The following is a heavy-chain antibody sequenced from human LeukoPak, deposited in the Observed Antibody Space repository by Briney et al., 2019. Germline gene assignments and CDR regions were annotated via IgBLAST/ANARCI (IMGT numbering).Heavy chain of an antibody. D-gene: IGHD2-2*01. CDR1: GYTFTGYY. V-gene: IGHV1-46*01. J-gene: IGHJ4*02. Sequence: GASVKVSCKASGYTFTGYYMHWVRQAPGQGLEWMGIINPSGGSTSYAQKFQGRVTMTRDTSTSTVYMELSSLRSEDTAVYYCARDGPQYQLHTHFDYWGQGTLVTVSS. CDR2: INPSGGST. CDR3: ARDGPQYQLHTHFDY.